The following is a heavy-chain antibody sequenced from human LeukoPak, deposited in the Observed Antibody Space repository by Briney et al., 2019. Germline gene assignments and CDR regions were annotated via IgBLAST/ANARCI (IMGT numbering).Heavy chain of an antibody. CDR2: IEQDGSEK. D-gene: IGHD2-2*01. V-gene: IGHV3-7*01. CDR1: GFTFSSYW. J-gene: IGHJ6*03. CDR3: ARALGCSSTSCHDPYYYYYYMDV. Sequence: PGGSLRLSCAASGFTFSSYWMSWVRQAPGKGLEWVANIEQDGSEKYYVDSVKGRFTISRDNAKNSLYLQMNSLRAEDTAVYYCARALGCSSTSCHDPYYYYYYMDVWGKGTTVTVSS.